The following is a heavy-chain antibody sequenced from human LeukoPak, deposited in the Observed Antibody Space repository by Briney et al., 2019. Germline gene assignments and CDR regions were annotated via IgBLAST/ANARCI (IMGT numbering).Heavy chain of an antibody. J-gene: IGHJ4*02. CDR3: AKALWDYYDSSGFFDY. CDR1: GFTFSKHA. Sequence: GGSLRLSCAASGFTFSKHAMTWVRQAPGKGLEWVSAISGSGGSTYYADSVKGRFTISRDNSKNTLYLQMNSLRAEDTAVYYCAKALWDYYDSSGFFDYWGQGTLVTVSS. D-gene: IGHD3-22*01. V-gene: IGHV3-23*01. CDR2: ISGSGGST.